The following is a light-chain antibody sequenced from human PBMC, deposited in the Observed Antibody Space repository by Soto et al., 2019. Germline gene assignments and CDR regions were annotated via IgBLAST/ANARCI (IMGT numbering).Light chain of an antibody. CDR2: AAS. CDR1: HDINNY. J-gene: IGKJ5*01. V-gene: IGKV1-9*01. Sequence: DIQLTQSPSLLSASVGDRVTITCRASHDINNYLAWYQQKPGKAPKRLIFAASTLQNGVPSRFSGSGSWTEFTVTITSLQPEDFAAYYCQQRKSYPITFGQGTRLEIK. CDR3: QQRKSYPIT.